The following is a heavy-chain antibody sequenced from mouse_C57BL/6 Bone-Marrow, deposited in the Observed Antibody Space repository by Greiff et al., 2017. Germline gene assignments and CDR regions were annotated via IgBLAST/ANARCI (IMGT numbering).Heavy chain of an antibody. CDR2: IDPNSGGI. CDR1: GYTFTSYW. J-gene: IGHJ4*01. V-gene: IGHV1-72*01. Sequence: QVQLQQPGAELVKPGASVKLSCKASGYTFTSYWMHWVKQRPGRGLEWIGRIDPNSGGIKYNEKFKSKATLTVDKPSSTGHRNVSRRQEEAAEGELELIGRIDPNSGSTKYNEKFNSKATHTTTPTSSTHYMTLSSLTSQTYALYYCARGSNFNYYAMDYWGQGTSVTVSS. CDR3: LIGRIDPNSGSTKYNEKFNSKATHTTTPTSSTHYMTLSSLTSQTYALYYCARGSNFNYYAMDY. D-gene: IGHD1-3*01.